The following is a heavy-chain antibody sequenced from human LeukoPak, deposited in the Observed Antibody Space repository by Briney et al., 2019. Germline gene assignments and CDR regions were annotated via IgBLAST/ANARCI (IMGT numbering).Heavy chain of an antibody. D-gene: IGHD2/OR15-2a*01. J-gene: IGHJ4*02. CDR2: VNPNSGGT. CDR3: ATENTYRVGPR. Sequence: GASVKVSCKTSGYTFTDDHLHWVRQAPGQGLEWMGWVNPNSGGTKYAQKFEGRVTITRDTSISTAYMELRRLTSDDTAVYYCATENTYRVGPRWGQGTLVTVSS. CDR1: GYTFTDDH. V-gene: IGHV1-2*02.